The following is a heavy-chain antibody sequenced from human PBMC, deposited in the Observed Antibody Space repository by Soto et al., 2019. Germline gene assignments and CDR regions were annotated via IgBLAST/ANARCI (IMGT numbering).Heavy chain of an antibody. V-gene: IGHV4-31*03. CDR1: GGSISSEGYY. Sequence: QVQLQESGPGLVKPSQTLSLTCTLSGGSISSEGYYWTWIRQHPGKGLELIGDVYYSGTTSYNSSLKSRLTISVDTSNNQFSLRLSSVTAADTAMYYCARRHDILTGSDSFDVWGRGTMVTVSS. CDR3: ARRHDILTGSDSFDV. CDR2: VYYSGTT. J-gene: IGHJ3*01. D-gene: IGHD3-9*01.